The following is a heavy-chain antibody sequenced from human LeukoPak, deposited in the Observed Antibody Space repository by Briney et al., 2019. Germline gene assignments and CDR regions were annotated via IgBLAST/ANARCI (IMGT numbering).Heavy chain of an antibody. CDR2: IYTSGST. J-gene: IGHJ3*02. Sequence: SETLSLTCTVSGGSISSYYWSWIRQPAGKGLEWIGRIYTSGSTNYNPSLKSRVTMSVDTSKNQFSLKLSSVTAADTAVYYCARDLGTSIAALGAFDIWGQGTMVTVSS. CDR3: ARDLGTSIAALGAFDI. D-gene: IGHD6-6*01. V-gene: IGHV4-4*07. CDR1: GGSISSYY.